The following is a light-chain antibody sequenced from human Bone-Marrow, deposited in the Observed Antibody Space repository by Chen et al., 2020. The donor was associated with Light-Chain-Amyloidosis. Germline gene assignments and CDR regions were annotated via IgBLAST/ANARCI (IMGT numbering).Light chain of an antibody. Sequence: EIVLTQSPGPLSLSPGERATLSCRASQSVSSSYLAWYQQKPGQAPRLLIYAASSRATGIPDRFSGSESGTDFTLTISRLEPEDFAVYYCQQYGSSPRFTFGPGTKVDIK. CDR3: QQYGSSPRFT. V-gene: IGKV3-20*01. CDR1: QSVSSSY. CDR2: AAS. J-gene: IGKJ3*01.